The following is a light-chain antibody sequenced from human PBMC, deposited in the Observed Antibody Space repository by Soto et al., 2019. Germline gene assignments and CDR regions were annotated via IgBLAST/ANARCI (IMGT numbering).Light chain of an antibody. V-gene: IGKV1-5*01. CDR2: GAS. CDR3: QQHNGYSERM. CDR1: QSISTW. J-gene: IGKJ1*01. Sequence: DIHMTQSPSTLSASAGDRVTITCRASQSISTWLAWYQQKPGKAPKLLIYGASSLASGVPSRFSGSGSGTEFTLTISSLQPDDFATYYCQQHNGYSERMFGQGTKVDI.